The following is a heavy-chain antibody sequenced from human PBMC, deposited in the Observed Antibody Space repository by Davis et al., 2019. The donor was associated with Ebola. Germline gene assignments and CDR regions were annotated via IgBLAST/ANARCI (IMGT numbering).Heavy chain of an antibody. CDR3: ARAPVWDIVVVPAFDY. CDR2: TYYRSKWYN. CDR1: GDSVSSNSAA. V-gene: IGHV6-1*01. D-gene: IGHD2-2*01. J-gene: IGHJ4*02. Sequence: HSQTLSLTCAISGDSVSSNSAAWNWIRQSPSRGLEWLGRTYYRSKWYNDYAVSVKSRITINPDTSKNQFSLQLNSVTPEDTAVYYCARAPVWDIVVVPAFDYWGQGTLVTVSS.